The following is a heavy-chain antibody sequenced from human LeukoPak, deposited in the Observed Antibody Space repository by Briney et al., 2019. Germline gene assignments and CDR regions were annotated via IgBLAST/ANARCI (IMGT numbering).Heavy chain of an antibody. Sequence: SETLSLTCVVYGGSFSGYYWSWIRQPPGKGLEWIGEINHSGSTNYNPSLKSRVTISVDTSKNQFSLNLSSVTAADTAVYYCARERYCSSTSCYTDDAFDIWGQGTMVTVSS. V-gene: IGHV4-34*01. CDR3: ARERYCSSTSCYTDDAFDI. CDR1: GGSFSGYY. J-gene: IGHJ3*02. D-gene: IGHD2-2*02. CDR2: INHSGST.